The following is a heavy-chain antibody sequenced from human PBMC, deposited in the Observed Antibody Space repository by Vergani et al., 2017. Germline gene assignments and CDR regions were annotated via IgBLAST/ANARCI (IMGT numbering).Heavy chain of an antibody. V-gene: IGHV3-23*01. J-gene: IGHJ3*02. D-gene: IGHD2-2*01. CDR1: GFTFRSYA. CDR2: ISGLGVST. CDR3: AKWGIVVVVPADSDDAFDI. Sequence: EVQLLESGGGLVQPGGSLRLSCAASGFTFRSYAMRWVRQAPGKGLEWVSAISGLGVSTYYAYSVKGRFTISRDNSKNTLYLQMNSLRAEDTAVYYCAKWGIVVVVPADSDDAFDIWGQGTMVTVSS.